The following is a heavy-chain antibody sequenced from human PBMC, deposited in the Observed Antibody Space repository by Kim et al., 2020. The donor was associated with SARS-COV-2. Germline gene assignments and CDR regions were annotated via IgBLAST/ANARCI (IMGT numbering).Heavy chain of an antibody. CDR1: GFTFSGSA. J-gene: IGHJ3*02. CDR2: IRSKANSYAT. CDR3: TSVTGTTLAFCDAFDI. Sequence: GGSLRLSCAASGFTFSGSAMHWVRQASGKGLEWVGRIRSKANSYATAYAASVKGRFTISRDDSKNTAYLQMNNLKTEDTAVYHCTSVTGTTLAFCDAFDIWGQGTMVTVSS. V-gene: IGHV3-73*01. D-gene: IGHD1-1*01.